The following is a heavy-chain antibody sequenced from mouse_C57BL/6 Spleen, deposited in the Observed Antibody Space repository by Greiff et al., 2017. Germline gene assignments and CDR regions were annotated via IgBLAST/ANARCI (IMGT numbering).Heavy chain of an antibody. J-gene: IGHJ4*01. D-gene: IGHD1-1*01. Sequence: EVKLQESGGGLVKPGGSLKLSCAASGFTFSSYAMSWVRQTPEKRLEWVATISDGGSYTYYPDNVKGRFTISRDNAKNNLYLQMSHLKSEDTAMYYCARGGTTVVDAMDYWGQGTSVTVSS. V-gene: IGHV5-4*03. CDR1: GFTFSSYA. CDR2: ISDGGSYT. CDR3: ARGGTTVVDAMDY.